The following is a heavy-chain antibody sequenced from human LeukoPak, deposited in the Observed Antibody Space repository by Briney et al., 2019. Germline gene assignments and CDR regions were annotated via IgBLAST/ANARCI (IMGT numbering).Heavy chain of an antibody. D-gene: IGHD2-2*01. V-gene: IGHV1-2*02. CDR2: INPNSGGT. CDR1: GYTFTGYY. Sequence: ASVKVSCKASGYTFTGYYMHWVRQAPGQGLEWMGWINPNSGGTNYAQKFQGRVTMTRDTSISTAYMELSRLRSDDTAVYYCARGPYCSSTSCYFPYFDYWGQGTLVTVSS. J-gene: IGHJ4*02. CDR3: ARGPYCSSTSCYFPYFDY.